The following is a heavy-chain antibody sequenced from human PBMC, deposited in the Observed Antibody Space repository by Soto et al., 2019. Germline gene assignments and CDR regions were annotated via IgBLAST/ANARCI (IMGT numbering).Heavy chain of an antibody. CDR3: ARDRRSFYHDGSGLDY. J-gene: IGHJ4*02. D-gene: IGHD3-22*01. CDR1: GGSISSGGYS. CDR2: IYHGGST. V-gene: IGHV4-30-2*01. Sequence: QLQLQESGSGLVQPSQTRSLTCAVSGGSISSGGYSWNWIRQPPGKGLEWIGYIYHGGSTYSNPSLESRVTLSVDTSKNQFSLRLSSVIAAYTAVYYCARDRRSFYHDGSGLDYWGQGILVTVSS.